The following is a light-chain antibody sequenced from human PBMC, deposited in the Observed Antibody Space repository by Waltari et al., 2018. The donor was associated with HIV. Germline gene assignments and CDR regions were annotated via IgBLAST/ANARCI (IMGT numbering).Light chain of an antibody. J-gene: IGLJ3*02. V-gene: IGLV2-14*01. CDR3: ASYTITSTLV. Sequence: QSALTQPASVSGSLGQSITISCIGTSSDIATYNYVSWYQHHPDKAPRLVIYDANSRPSVVPFRSSGSKSGNTASLTISGLQAEDEADYYCASYTITSTLVFGGGTKVTVL. CDR1: SSDIATYNY. CDR2: DAN.